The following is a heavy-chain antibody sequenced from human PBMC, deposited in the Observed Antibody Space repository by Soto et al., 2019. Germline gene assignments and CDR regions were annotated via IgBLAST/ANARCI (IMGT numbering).Heavy chain of an antibody. J-gene: IGHJ6*02. CDR3: ARVNYGDYYYGMDV. CDR1: GGSINYSY. CDR2: ISYTGSA. V-gene: IGHV4-59*01. D-gene: IGHD4-17*01. Sequence: SETLSLTCTVSGGSINYSYWTWIRQPPGKGLEWIGYISYTGSANYNASPKSRLTISVDTSKNQFSLKLSSVTAADTALYYCARVNYGDYYYGMDVWGQGTTVTVSS.